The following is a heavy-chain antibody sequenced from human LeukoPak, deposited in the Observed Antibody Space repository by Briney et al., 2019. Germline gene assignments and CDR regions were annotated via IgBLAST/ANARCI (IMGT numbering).Heavy chain of an antibody. D-gene: IGHD6-13*01. CDR3: ARGIAAAGRANNWFDP. CDR2: INHSGST. J-gene: IGHJ5*02. CDR1: GGSFSGYY. Sequence: PSETLSLTCAVYGGSFSGYYWSWIRQPPGKGLEWIGEINHSGSTNYNPSLKSRVTISVDTSKNQFSLKLSSVTAADTAVYYCARGIAAAGRANNWFDPWGQGTLVTVSS. V-gene: IGHV4-34*01.